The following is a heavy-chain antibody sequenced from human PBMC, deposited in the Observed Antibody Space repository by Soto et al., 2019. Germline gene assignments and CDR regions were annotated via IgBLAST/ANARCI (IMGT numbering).Heavy chain of an antibody. Sequence: QVQLVESGGGVVQPGRSLRLSCAASGFTFRTYAMHWVRQAPGKGLEWVAVMSYDGTMENYADSVKGRFTISRDNSNNTLYLQMNSLRVEDTAVYYCARDWAESSGWYFDYWGQGTLVTVSS. CDR1: GFTFRTYA. D-gene: IGHD6-19*01. V-gene: IGHV3-30-3*01. J-gene: IGHJ4*02. CDR3: ARDWAESSGWYFDY. CDR2: MSYDGTME.